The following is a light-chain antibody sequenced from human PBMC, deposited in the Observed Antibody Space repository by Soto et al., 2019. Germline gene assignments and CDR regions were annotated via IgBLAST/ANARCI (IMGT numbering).Light chain of an antibody. V-gene: IGKV3-20*01. J-gene: IGKJ1*01. CDR1: QSVSSNY. Sequence: EIVLTQSPGTLSLSLGDRATLSCRASQSVSSNYLGWYQQKPGQAPRLLIYGASSRATGTTDRFSGSGYGTDFTLTISILYAEDFAVYYWQQYGSSSWTFGQGTKVEIK. CDR3: QQYGSSSWT. CDR2: GAS.